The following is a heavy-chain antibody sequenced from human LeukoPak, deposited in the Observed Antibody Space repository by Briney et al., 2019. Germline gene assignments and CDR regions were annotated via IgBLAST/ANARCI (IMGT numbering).Heavy chain of an antibody. CDR2: IYHSGST. J-gene: IGHJ6*03. CDR1: GGSISSSNW. V-gene: IGHV4-4*02. CDR3: ARGVYSSSWSNYYYYYMDV. Sequence: SETLSLTCAVSGGSISSSNWWSWVRQPPGKGLEWIGEIYHSGSTNYNPSLKSRVTISVDTSKNQFSLKLSSVTAADSAVYYCARGVYSSSWSNYYYYYMDVWGKGTTVTISS. D-gene: IGHD6-13*01.